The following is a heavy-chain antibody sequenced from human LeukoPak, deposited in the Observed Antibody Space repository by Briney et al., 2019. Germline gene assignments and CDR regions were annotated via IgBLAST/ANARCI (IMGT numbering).Heavy chain of an antibody. CDR2: ISYDGSNK. V-gene: IGHV3-30-3*01. J-gene: IGHJ6*02. D-gene: IGHD4-17*01. CDR1: GFTFSSYA. Sequence: GRSLRLSCAASGFTFSSYAMHWVRQAPGKGLEWVAVISYDGSNKYYADSVKGRFTISRDNSKNPLYLQMNSLRAEDTAVYYCAREYGDYGNQPSHYYYYYGMDVWGQGTTVTVSS. CDR3: AREYGDYGNQPSHYYYYYGMDV.